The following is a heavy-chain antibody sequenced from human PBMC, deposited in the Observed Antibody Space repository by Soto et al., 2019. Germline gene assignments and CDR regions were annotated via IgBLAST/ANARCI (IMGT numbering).Heavy chain of an antibody. V-gene: IGHV4-39*01. Sequence: PSETLSLICTVSGGSISSSSYYWGWIRQPPGKGLEWIGSIYYSGSTYYNPSLKSRVTISVDTSKNQFSLKLSSVTAADTAVYYCASEVPAATNFDYWGQGTLVTVSS. D-gene: IGHD2-2*01. CDR1: GGSISSSSYY. CDR3: ASEVPAATNFDY. CDR2: IYYSGST. J-gene: IGHJ4*02.